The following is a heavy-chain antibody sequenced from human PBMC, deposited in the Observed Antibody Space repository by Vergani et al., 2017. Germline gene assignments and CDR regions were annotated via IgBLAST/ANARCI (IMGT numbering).Heavy chain of an antibody. Sequence: QLQLQESGPGLVKPSETLSLTCTVSGGSISSRSYYWGWIRQPPGKGLEWIGSIYYSGSTYYNPSLKSRVTISVDTSKNQFSLKLSSVTAADTAVYYCARHLRAAGAVVTPIWYFDLWGRGTLVTVSS. CDR1: GGSISSRSYY. CDR3: ARHLRAAGAVVTPIWYFDL. J-gene: IGHJ2*01. D-gene: IGHD4-23*01. V-gene: IGHV4-39*01. CDR2: IYYSGST.